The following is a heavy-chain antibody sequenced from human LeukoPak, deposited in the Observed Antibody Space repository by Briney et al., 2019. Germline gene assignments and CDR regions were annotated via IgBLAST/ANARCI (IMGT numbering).Heavy chain of an antibody. CDR3: ARDRLGLSTTCSDY. D-gene: IGHD7-27*01. Sequence: PGGSLRLSCAGSGFTFSDYYMSWIRQAPGKGMEWVSYISSSGSNIYYADSVKGRFTISRDNAKNSLYLQMNSLRAEDTAVYYCARDRLGLSTTCSDYWGQGTLVTVSS. J-gene: IGHJ4*02. V-gene: IGHV3-11*04. CDR1: GFTFSDYY. CDR2: ISSSGSNI.